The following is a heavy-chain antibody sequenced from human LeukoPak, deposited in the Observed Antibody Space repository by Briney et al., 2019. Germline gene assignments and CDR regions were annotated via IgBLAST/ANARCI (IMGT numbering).Heavy chain of an antibody. J-gene: IGHJ3*01. D-gene: IGHD2-8*01. CDR3: ARSQSGVFDV. CDR2: LNGDGTNI. CDR1: GFTFSNYW. Sequence: GGSLRLSCVASGFTFSNYWMQWVRQVPGKGLVWVSRLNGDGTNIIYADSVKSRFTISRDNAENTLYLQMNSLRAEDTALYYCARSQSGVFDVWGQGTMVTVSS. V-gene: IGHV3-74*01.